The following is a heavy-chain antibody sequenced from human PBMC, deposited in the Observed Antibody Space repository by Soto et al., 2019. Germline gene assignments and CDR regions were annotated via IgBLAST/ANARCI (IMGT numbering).Heavy chain of an antibody. Sequence: SETLSLTCAVSGGSISSSNWWSWVRQPPGKGLEWIGEIFHSGSTYYNPSLKSRVTISVDTSKNQFSLKLRSVTAADTAVYYCATIGARYFDYWGQGTLVTVSS. V-gene: IGHV4-4*02. CDR3: ATIGARYFDY. CDR2: IFHSGST. D-gene: IGHD3-3*01. J-gene: IGHJ4*02. CDR1: GGSISSSNW.